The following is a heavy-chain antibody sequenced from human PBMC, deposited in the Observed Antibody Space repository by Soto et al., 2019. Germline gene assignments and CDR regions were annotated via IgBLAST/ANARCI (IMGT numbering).Heavy chain of an antibody. CDR1: GYTFTSYV. D-gene: IGHD2-15*01. CDR3: ARDQVRLGYCSGGSCYPYYYGMDV. Sequence: ASVKVSCKASGYTFTSYVISWLRQAPGQGLEWRGCISAYNGNTNYAQKLQGRVTMTTDTSTSTAYMELRSLRSDDTAVYYCARDQVRLGYCSGGSCYPYYYGMDVWGQGTTVTVSS. CDR2: ISAYNGNT. J-gene: IGHJ6*02. V-gene: IGHV1-18*01.